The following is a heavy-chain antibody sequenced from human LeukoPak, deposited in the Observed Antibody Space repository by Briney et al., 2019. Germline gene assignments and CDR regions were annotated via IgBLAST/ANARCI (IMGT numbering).Heavy chain of an antibody. Sequence: ASVKVSCTASGYTFTGYYMHWVRQAPGQGLEWMGWINPNSGGTNYAPKFQGRVTMTRDTSISTAYMELSRLRSDDTAVYYCARPALPIVVVPAAMLFFPHDYYYYYMDVWGKGTTVTVSS. CDR2: INPNSGGT. V-gene: IGHV1-2*02. J-gene: IGHJ6*03. D-gene: IGHD2-2*01. CDR3: ARPALPIVVVPAAMLFFPHDYYYYYMDV. CDR1: GYTFTGYY.